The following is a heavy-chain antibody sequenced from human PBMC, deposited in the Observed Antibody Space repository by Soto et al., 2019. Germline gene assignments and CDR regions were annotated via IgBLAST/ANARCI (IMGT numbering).Heavy chain of an antibody. J-gene: IGHJ6*02. CDR1: GGSFSGYY. CDR3: ARSPIGRVVVIKRYYGMDV. CDR2: INHSGST. V-gene: IGHV4-34*01. Sequence: TLSLTCAVYGGSFSGYYWSWIRQPPGKGLEWIGEINHSGSTNYNPSLKSRVTISVDTSKNQFSLKLSSVTAADTAVYYCARSPIGRVVVIKRYYGMDVWGQGTTVTVSS. D-gene: IGHD3-22*01.